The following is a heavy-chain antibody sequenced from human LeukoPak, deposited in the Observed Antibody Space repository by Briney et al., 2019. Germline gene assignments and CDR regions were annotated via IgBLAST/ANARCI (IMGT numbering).Heavy chain of an antibody. V-gene: IGHV4-34*01. CDR3: VRHSDSGSYRTYGFDI. Sequence: PSETLSLTCAVYGGSFSGYYWSWIRQPPGKGLEWIGEINHSGSTNYNPSLKSRVTISVDTSKNQFSLKLSSVTAADTAVYYCVRHSDSGSYRTYGFDIWGPGTMVTVSS. J-gene: IGHJ3*02. CDR1: GGSFSGYY. D-gene: IGHD3-10*01. CDR2: INHSGST.